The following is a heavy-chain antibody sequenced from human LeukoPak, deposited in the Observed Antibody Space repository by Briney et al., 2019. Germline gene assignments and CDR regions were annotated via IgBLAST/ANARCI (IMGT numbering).Heavy chain of an antibody. J-gene: IGHJ4*02. CDR1: GGTFSSYA. CDR3: ARDRGDWQHLVLDY. Sequence: SVKVSCKASGGTFSSYAISWVRQAPGQGLEWMGGIIPIFGTANYARKFQGRVTITADESTSTAYMELSSLRSEDTAVYYCARDRGDWQHLVLDYWGQGTLVTVSS. D-gene: IGHD6-13*01. CDR2: IIPIFGTA. V-gene: IGHV1-69*01.